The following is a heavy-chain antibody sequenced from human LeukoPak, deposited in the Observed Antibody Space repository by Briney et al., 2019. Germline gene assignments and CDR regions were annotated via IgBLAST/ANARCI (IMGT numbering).Heavy chain of an antibody. CDR2: ISHSGST. CDR1: GGSFSGYY. D-gene: IGHD3-16*02. V-gene: IGHV4-34*01. Sequence: SETLSLTCAVYGGSFSGYYWSWIRQPPGKGLEWIGEISHSGSTNYNPSLKSRVTISVDTSKNQFSLKLSSVTAADTAVYYCAREIRYDYVWGSYRHNWFDPWGQGTLVTVSS. J-gene: IGHJ5*02. CDR3: AREIRYDYVWGSYRHNWFDP.